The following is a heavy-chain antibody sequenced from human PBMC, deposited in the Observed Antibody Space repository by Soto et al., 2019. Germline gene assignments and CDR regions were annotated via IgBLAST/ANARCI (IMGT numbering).Heavy chain of an antibody. J-gene: IGHJ6*02. CDR1: GGSIRSYC. CDR2: ICNSGTT. Sequence: SETLSLTCTVSGGSIRSYCWTWIRQPPGEGLEWIGCICNSGTTNYNPSLKSRVAISVDSHKNQFSLQLSSVTAADTAVYYCARRGYSYGYYYYYYGMDVWGQGTTVTVSS. D-gene: IGHD5-18*01. V-gene: IGHV4-59*12. CDR3: ARRGYSYGYYYYYYGMDV.